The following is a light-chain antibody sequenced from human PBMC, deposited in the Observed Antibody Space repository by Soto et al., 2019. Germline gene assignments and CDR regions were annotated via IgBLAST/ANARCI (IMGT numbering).Light chain of an antibody. CDR3: QAWDSSTVV. CDR2: QDN. Sequence: SYELTQPPSVSVSPGQTASITCSGDKLGDKYACWYQQKPGQSPVLVIYQDNKRPSGIPERFSGPNSGSTATLTISGTQAMDEADYYCQAWDSSTVVFGGGTKLTVL. V-gene: IGLV3-1*01. J-gene: IGLJ2*01. CDR1: KLGDKY.